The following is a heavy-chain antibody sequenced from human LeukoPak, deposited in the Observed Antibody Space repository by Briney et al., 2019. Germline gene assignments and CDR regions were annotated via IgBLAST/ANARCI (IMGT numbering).Heavy chain of an antibody. CDR2: ISSSSTFI. J-gene: IGHJ6*03. V-gene: IGHV3-21*06. CDR1: ELTFSSYS. CDR3: ARDGQVPGAINYYNMDV. Sequence: PGGSLRLSCADSELTFSSYSMTWVRQAPGKGLEWVSSISSSSTFIYYAESVKGRFTISRDNAKNLLYLQMNSLRAEDTAVYYCARDGQVPGAINYYNMDVWGKGTTVTVSS. D-gene: IGHD2-2*02.